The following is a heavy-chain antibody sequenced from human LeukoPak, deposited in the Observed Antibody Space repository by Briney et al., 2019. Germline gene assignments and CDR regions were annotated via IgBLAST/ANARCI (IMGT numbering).Heavy chain of an antibody. J-gene: IGHJ4*02. V-gene: IGHV3-21*01. CDR1: GFTFSSYS. D-gene: IGHD3-9*01. CDR2: ISSSSSYI. Sequence: GGSLRLSCAASGFTFSSYSMNWVRQAPGKGLEWVSSISSSSSYIYYADSVKGRFTISRDNAKNSLYLQMNSLRAEDTAVYYCAGDLRNDILTGSFDYWGQGTLVTVSS. CDR3: AGDLRNDILTGSFDY.